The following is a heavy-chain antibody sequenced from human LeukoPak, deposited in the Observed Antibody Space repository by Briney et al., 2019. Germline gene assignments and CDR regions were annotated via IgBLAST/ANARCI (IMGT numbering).Heavy chain of an antibody. CDR1: GFTFSSYG. Sequence: GGSLRLSCAASGFTFSSYGMHWVRQAPGKGLEWVAFIRYDGSNKYYADSVKGRFTISRDNSKNTLYLQMNSLRAEDTAVYYCAKPEKDDFWSGYFSYYYYMDVWGKGTTVTVSS. D-gene: IGHD3-3*01. CDR2: IRYDGSNK. J-gene: IGHJ6*03. CDR3: AKPEKDDFWSGYFSYYYYMDV. V-gene: IGHV3-30*02.